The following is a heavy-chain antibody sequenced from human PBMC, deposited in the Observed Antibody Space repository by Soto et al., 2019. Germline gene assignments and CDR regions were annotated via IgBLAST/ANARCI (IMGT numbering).Heavy chain of an antibody. CDR2: TYYRSRWYN. Sequence: QVQLQESGPGLVKPSQTLSLTCAISGDSVSSNSAAWNWIRLSPSRGLEWLARTYYRSRWYNDYAVYVRSRINVNPDTSKNQFSLQLTSVTPEDTAVYYCAGTTSHQWYYMDVWGKGTTVTVSS. CDR1: GDSVSSNSAA. D-gene: IGHD1-7*01. J-gene: IGHJ6*03. CDR3: AGTTSHQWYYMDV. V-gene: IGHV6-1*01.